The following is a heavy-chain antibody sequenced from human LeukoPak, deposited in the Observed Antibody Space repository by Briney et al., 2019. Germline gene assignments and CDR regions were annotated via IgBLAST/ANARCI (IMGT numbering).Heavy chain of an antibody. J-gene: IGHJ4*02. V-gene: IGHV3-23*01. Sequence: LGGSLRLSCAASGFTFSSYAMSWVRQAPGKGLEWVSAISGSGGSTYYADSVKGRFTISRDNSKNTLYLQMNCLRAEDTAVYYCAKPQGGYYDSSGYRGFDYWGQGTLVTVSS. D-gene: IGHD3-22*01. CDR3: AKPQGGYYDSSGYRGFDY. CDR1: GFTFSSYA. CDR2: ISGSGGST.